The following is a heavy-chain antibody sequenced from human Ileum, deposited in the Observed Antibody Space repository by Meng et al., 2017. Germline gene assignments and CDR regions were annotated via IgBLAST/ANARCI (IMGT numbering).Heavy chain of an antibody. CDR2: ISSDGGIT. CDR1: GFNFGDYN. J-gene: IGHJ4*02. CDR3: ARDLAGVLFDY. D-gene: IGHD2-8*02. V-gene: IGHV3-74*01. Sequence: GESLKISCGASGFNFGDYNMHWVRQSPGKGLEWISRISSDGGITTYADSVKGRFTISRDNAKNTLYLQMNSLGAEDTAVYYCARDLAGVLFDYWGQGALVTVSS.